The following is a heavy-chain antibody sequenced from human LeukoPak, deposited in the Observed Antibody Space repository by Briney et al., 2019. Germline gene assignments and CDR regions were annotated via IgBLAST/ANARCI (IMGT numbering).Heavy chain of an antibody. J-gene: IGHJ4*02. Sequence: GSLRLSCAAPGFSFSSYWMGWVRQPPGKGLEWIGSIHYTGSTYNNPSLKTRVTMSVDTSKHQFSLNLNSVTAADTAVYYCARVRAAAIPYYFDYWGQGTLVTVSS. CDR2: IHYTGST. V-gene: IGHV4-39*07. CDR1: GFSFSSYW. CDR3: ARVRAAAIPYYFDY. D-gene: IGHD6-13*01.